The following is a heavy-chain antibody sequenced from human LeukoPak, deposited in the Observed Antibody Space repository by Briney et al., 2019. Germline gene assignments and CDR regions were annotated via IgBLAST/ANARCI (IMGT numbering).Heavy chain of an antibody. CDR2: INHSGST. J-gene: IGHJ4*02. V-gene: IGHV4-34*01. CDR3: ARVVSRGSYGY. D-gene: IGHD1-26*01. CDR1: GFTFSSYS. Sequence: GSLRLSCAASGFTFSSYSMSWIRQPPGKGLEWIGEINHSGSTNYNPSLKSRVTISVDTSKNQFSLKLSSVTAADTAVYYCARVVSRGSYGYWGQGTLVTVSS.